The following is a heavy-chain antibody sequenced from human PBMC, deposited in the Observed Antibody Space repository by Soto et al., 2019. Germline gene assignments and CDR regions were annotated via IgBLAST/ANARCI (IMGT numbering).Heavy chain of an antibody. Sequence: EVQLLESGGGLVQPGGSLRLSCAASGFTFSSYAMSWVRQAPGKGLEWVSAISGSGGSTYYADSVKGRFTTSRDNSKNTLYLQMNSLRAEDTAVYYCAKDSSTYYDFWSGYLGYFDYWGQGTLVTVSS. CDR1: GFTFSSYA. CDR3: AKDSSTYYDFWSGYLGYFDY. D-gene: IGHD3-3*01. V-gene: IGHV3-23*01. J-gene: IGHJ4*02. CDR2: ISGSGGST.